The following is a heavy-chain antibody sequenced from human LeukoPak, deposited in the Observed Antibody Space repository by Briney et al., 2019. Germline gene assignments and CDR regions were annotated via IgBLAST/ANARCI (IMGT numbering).Heavy chain of an antibody. CDR1: GGSISSYY. V-gene: IGHV4-59*01. Sequence: SETLSLTCTVSGGSISSYYWSWIRQPPGKGLEWIGYIYYSGSTNYNPSLKSRATISVDTSKNQFSLKLSSVTAADTAVYYCARAPDYYDGFDYWGQGTLVTVSS. J-gene: IGHJ4*02. CDR3: ARAPDYYDGFDY. D-gene: IGHD3-22*01. CDR2: IYYSGST.